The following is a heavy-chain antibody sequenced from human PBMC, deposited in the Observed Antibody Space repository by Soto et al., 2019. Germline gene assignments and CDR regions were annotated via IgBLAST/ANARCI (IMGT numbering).Heavy chain of an antibody. CDR2: ISYDGSNK. CDR1: GFTFSSYA. D-gene: IGHD6-19*01. Sequence: GGSLRLSCAASGFTFSSYAMHWVRQAPGKGLEWVAVISYDGSNKYYADSVKGRFTISRDNSKNTLYLQMNSLRAEDTAVYYCARDQSSGWQPYNWFDPWGQGTLVTVSS. V-gene: IGHV3-30-3*01. CDR3: ARDQSSGWQPYNWFDP. J-gene: IGHJ5*02.